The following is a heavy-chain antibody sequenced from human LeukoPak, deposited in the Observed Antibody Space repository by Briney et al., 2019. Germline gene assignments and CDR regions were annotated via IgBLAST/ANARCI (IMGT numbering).Heavy chain of an antibody. CDR3: ARVTIVRGPFDY. CDR2: IYHSGST. J-gene: IGHJ4*02. V-gene: IGHV4-38-2*01. CDR1: GYSISSGYY. Sequence: SETLSLTCAVSGYSISSGYYWGWIRQPPGKGLEWIGRIYHSGSTYYNPSLKSRVTISVDTSKNQFSLKLSSVTAADAAVYYCARVTIVRGPFDYWGQGTLVTVSS. D-gene: IGHD3-10*01.